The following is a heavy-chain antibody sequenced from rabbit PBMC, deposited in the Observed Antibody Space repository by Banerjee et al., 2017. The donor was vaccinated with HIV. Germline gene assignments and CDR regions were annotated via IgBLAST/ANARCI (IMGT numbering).Heavy chain of an antibody. CDR1: GFDFSSNA. CDR2: IYVGSSGST. D-gene: IGHD4-1*01. V-gene: IGHV1S40*01. J-gene: IGHJ4*01. CDR3: VRDVGGWPYYLNL. Sequence: QSLEESGGDLVKPGASLTLTCTASGFDFSSNAMCWVRQAPGKGLEWIACIYVGSSGSTYYASWAKGRFTISKTSSTTVTLQMTSLTAADTATYFCVRDVGGWPYYLNLWGQGTLVTVS.